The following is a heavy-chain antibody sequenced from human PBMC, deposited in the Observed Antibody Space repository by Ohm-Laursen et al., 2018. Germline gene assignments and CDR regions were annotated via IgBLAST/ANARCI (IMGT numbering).Heavy chain of an antibody. CDR2: INSDGSST. V-gene: IGHV3-74*01. D-gene: IGHD5-18*01. CDR1: GFTFSRYW. J-gene: IGHJ6*02. CDR3: ARDGYTYGSGYVGYYAMDV. Sequence: SLRLSCAASGFTFSRYWMDWVRQAPGKGLVWVSRINSDGSSTTYADSVKGRFTISRDNAKNTLYLQMNSLRAEDTAVYHCARDGYTYGSGYVGYYAMDVWGQGTTVTVSS.